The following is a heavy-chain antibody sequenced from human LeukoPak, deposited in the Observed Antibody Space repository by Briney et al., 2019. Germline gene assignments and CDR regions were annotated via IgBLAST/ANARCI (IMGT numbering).Heavy chain of an antibody. V-gene: IGHV3-23*01. D-gene: IGHD5-18*01. CDR3: AKDPGSNSYGSFDY. J-gene: IGHJ4*02. CDR1: GFTFSTYA. CDR2: TSGSGRNT. Sequence: GGSLRLSCAASGFTFSTYAMTWVRQAPGKGLEWVSSTSGSGRNTYYADSVKGRFTISRDNSKNTLYLQMNSLRAEDTAIYYCAKDPGSNSYGSFDYSGQGTLVTVSS.